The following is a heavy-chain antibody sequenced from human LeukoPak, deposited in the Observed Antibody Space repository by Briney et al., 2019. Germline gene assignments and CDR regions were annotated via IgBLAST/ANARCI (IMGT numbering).Heavy chain of an antibody. J-gene: IGHJ6*03. CDR3: ARAEKQWLVYYYYYYMDV. CDR2: INPNSGGT. V-gene: IGHV1-2*02. D-gene: IGHD6-19*01. Sequence: GASVKVSCKASGYTFTSYYMHWVRQAPGQGLEWMGWINPNSGGTNYAQKFQGRVTMTRDTSISTAYMELSRLRSDDTAVYYCARAEKQWLVYYYYYYMDVWGKGTTVTVSS. CDR1: GYTFTSYY.